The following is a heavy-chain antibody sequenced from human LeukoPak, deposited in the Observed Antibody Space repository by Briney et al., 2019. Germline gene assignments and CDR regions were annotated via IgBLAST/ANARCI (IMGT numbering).Heavy chain of an antibody. V-gene: IGHV3-23*01. CDR1: GFTFSSSA. Sequence: GGSLRLSCAASGFTFSSSAMSWVRQAPGKGLEWVSAIGFSGTSTYYADSVKGRLTISRDNSKNTLYLQMNSLRAEDTAVYFCAKQLGSCTDGNCYFDHWGQGTLVTVSS. CDR3: AKQLGSCTDGNCYFDH. CDR2: IGFSGTST. D-gene: IGHD2-8*01. J-gene: IGHJ4*02.